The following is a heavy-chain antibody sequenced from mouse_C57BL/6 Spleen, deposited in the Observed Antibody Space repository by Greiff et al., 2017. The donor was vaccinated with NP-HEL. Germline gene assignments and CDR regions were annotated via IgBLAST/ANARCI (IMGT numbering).Heavy chain of an antibody. CDR2: ISSGSSTI. CDR3: AREGPYYYGSSYYFDY. Sequence: EVMLVESGGGLVKPGGSLKLSCAASGFTFSDYGMHWVRQAPEKGLEWVAYISSGSSTIYYADTVKGRFTISRDNAKNTLCLQMTSLRSEDTAMYYCAREGPYYYGSSYYFDYWGQGTTLTVSS. D-gene: IGHD1-1*01. J-gene: IGHJ2*01. V-gene: IGHV5-17*01. CDR1: GFTFSDYG.